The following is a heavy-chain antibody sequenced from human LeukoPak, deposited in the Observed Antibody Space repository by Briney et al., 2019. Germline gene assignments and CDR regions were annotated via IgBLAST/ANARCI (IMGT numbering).Heavy chain of an antibody. CDR2: IYWDDDR. CDR1: GFSLNTRGVG. J-gene: IGHJ4*02. V-gene: IGHV2-5*02. D-gene: IGHD3-22*01. Sequence: SGPTLVNPTQTLTLTCTFSGFSLNTRGVGVGWIRQPPGRALEWLALIYWDDDRRYSPSLKSRLTITKDTSKNQVVLTMSHMDPVDTATYFCAHRKNYYDSSVFDNWGQGTLVTVSS. CDR3: AHRKNYYDSSVFDN.